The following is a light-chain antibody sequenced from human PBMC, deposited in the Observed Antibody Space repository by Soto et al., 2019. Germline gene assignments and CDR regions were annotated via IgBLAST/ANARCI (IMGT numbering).Light chain of an antibody. CDR3: WSYTGDNAYV. V-gene: IGLV2-23*01. CDR2: EGS. CDR1: SGDVGTYNL. J-gene: IGLJ1*01. Sequence: QSVLTQPASVSGSPGQSITISCTGTSGDVGTYNLVSWYQQHPGKAPKLMIYEGSKRPSGISTRFSGSKSGNTASLTISGLQADDEADYYCWSYTGDNAYVFGGGTKLTVL.